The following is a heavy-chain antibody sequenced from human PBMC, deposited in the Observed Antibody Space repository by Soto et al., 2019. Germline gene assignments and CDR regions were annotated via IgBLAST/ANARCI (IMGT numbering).Heavy chain of an antibody. V-gene: IGHV3-33*01. CDR2: IWYDGSNK. D-gene: IGHD5-12*01. CDR1: GFTFSNYG. J-gene: IGHJ6*02. Sequence: GWSLRLSCAASGFTFSNYGMHWVRQAPGKGLEWVAVIWYDGSNKYYTDPVKGRFTISRGNSKNTLYLQINSLRAEDTAVYYCARDDIKGRDVDIYGMDVWGQGTTVSVSS. CDR3: ARDDIKGRDVDIYGMDV.